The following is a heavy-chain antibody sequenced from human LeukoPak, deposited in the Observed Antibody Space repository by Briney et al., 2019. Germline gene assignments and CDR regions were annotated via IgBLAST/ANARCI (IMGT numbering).Heavy chain of an antibody. D-gene: IGHD7-27*01. CDR3: ASRKLGNDY. J-gene: IGHJ4*02. V-gene: IGHV4-39*07. CDR1: GGSISSSSYY. Sequence: SETLSLTCTVSGGSISSSSYYWGWIRQPPGKGLDWIGNVYYSGSTYYNPSLKSRVTISADTSKNQFSLKLISVTAADTAVYYCASRKLGNDYWGQGTLVTVSS. CDR2: VYYSGST.